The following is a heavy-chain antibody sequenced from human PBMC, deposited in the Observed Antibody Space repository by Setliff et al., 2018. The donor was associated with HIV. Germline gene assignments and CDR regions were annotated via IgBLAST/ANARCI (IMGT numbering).Heavy chain of an antibody. J-gene: IGHJ4*02. Sequence: GGSLRLSCAASGFTFSDYWMGWVRQAPGKGLEWVANMNPDGSEKNYVDSVKGRFTISRDNAKNSLYLQMSSLRAEDTAVYYCATYLDISSSNHNFDFWGQGTLVTVSS. CDR3: ATYLDISSSNHNFDF. CDR2: MNPDGSEK. CDR1: GFTFSDYW. V-gene: IGHV3-7*01. D-gene: IGHD3-9*01.